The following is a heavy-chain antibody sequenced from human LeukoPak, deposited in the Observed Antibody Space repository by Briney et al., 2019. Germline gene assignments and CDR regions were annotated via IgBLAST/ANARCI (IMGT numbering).Heavy chain of an antibody. D-gene: IGHD3-16*02. V-gene: IGHV4-34*01. J-gene: IGHJ4*02. CDR1: GGSFSGYY. CDR3: ARGGPSDYVWGSYRYTNDY. Sequence: SETLSLTCAVYGGSFSGYYWSWIRQPPGKGLEWIGEINHSGSTNYNPSPKSRVTISVDTSKNQFSLKLSSVTAADTAVYYCARGGPSDYVWGSYRYTNDYWGQGTLVTVSS. CDR2: INHSGST.